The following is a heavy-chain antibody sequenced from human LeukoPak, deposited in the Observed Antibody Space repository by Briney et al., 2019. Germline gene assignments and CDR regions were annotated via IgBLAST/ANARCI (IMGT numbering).Heavy chain of an antibody. Sequence: ASVKVSCKASGYTFSGYYIHWVRQVPGQGLEWMGWINPNSGGTNYAQKFHDRVNMTRDTSIRTAYMEVSSLTSDDTAIYYCAIVRIGVAGTSFDYWGQGTLVTISS. CDR2: INPNSGGT. J-gene: IGHJ4*02. D-gene: IGHD6-19*01. V-gene: IGHV1-2*02. CDR1: GYTFSGYY. CDR3: AIVRIGVAGTSFDY.